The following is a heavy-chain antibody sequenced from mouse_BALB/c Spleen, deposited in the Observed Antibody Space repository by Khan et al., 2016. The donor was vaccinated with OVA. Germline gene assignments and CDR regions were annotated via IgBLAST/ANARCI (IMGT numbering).Heavy chain of an antibody. CDR3: ARTARIKY. CDR2: ISYSCST. CDR1: GYSIPSGYG. D-gene: IGHD1-2*01. Sequence: EVQLQESGPGLVKPSQSLSLTCTVTGYSIPSGYGWNWIRQFPGHKLEWMGYISYSCSTNYNPSLNSRISITRDTSKNQFFLQLNSVTTEERATYSCARTARIKYWGQGTTLTVSS. V-gene: IGHV3-2*02. J-gene: IGHJ2*01.